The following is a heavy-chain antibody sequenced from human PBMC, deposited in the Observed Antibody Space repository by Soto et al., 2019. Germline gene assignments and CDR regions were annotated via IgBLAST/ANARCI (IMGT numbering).Heavy chain of an antibody. V-gene: IGHV1-18*01. CDR1: GYTCTSYG. D-gene: IGHD2-15*01. CDR3: ARDRLRYCSGGSCPSSNWFDT. Sequence: QVQLVQSGAEVKKPGASVKVSCKASGYTCTSYGISWVRQAPGQGLEWMGWISAYNGNTNYAQKLQGRDTMTTDTATSTAYMELRSLRSDDTAVYYCARDRLRYCSGGSCPSSNWFDTWGQGTLVTVSS. J-gene: IGHJ5*02. CDR2: ISAYNGNT.